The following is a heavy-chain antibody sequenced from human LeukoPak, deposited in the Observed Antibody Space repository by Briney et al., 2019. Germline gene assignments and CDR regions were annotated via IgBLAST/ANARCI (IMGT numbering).Heavy chain of an antibody. J-gene: IGHJ4*02. D-gene: IGHD4-23*01. V-gene: IGHV1-69*17. Sequence: SLKVCCKASLGTLGTYAISCVPESPGHGLEGMGGIVPIVGIANYDQKFQGRVTITADKSTSTAYMELSSLRSEDTAVYYCARGGDYGGHDYFDYWGQGTLVTVSS. CDR2: IVPIVGIA. CDR3: ARGGDYGGHDYFDY. CDR1: LGTLGTYA.